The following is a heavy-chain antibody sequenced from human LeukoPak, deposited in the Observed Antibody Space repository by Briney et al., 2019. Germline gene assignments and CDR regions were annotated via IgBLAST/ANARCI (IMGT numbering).Heavy chain of an antibody. CDR3: VRDAVTAY. D-gene: IGHD1-14*01. Sequence: PGGSLRLSCAASGFTFSSYAMSWVRQAPGKGLEWVANIKEDGSETYYVDSVKGRFTISRDNAKNSLFLQMNSLGDEDTAVYYCVRDAVTAYWSQGTLVTVSS. CDR2: IKEDGSET. CDR1: GFTFSSYA. J-gene: IGHJ4*02. V-gene: IGHV3-7*01.